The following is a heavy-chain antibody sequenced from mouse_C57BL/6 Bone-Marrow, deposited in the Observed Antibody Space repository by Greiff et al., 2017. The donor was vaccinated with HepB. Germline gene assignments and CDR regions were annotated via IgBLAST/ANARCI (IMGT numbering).Heavy chain of an antibody. D-gene: IGHD2-3*01. J-gene: IGHJ3*01. CDR1: GYSFTGYF. Sequence: EVQLQQSGPELVKPGDSVKISCKASGYSFTGYFMNWVMQSHGKSLEWIGRINPYNGDTFYNQKFKGKATLTVDKSSSTAHMELRSLTSEDSAVYYCARDRDGYFRFAYWGQGTLVTVSA. CDR3: ARDRDGYFRFAY. CDR2: INPYNGDT. V-gene: IGHV1-20*01.